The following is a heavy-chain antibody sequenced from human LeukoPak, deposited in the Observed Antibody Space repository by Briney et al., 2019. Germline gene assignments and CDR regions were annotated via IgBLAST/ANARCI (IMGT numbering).Heavy chain of an antibody. CDR2: ISWNSGSI. CDR3: AKDMWRDDSGDILTHYYYYGMDV. J-gene: IGHJ6*02. CDR1: GFTFDDYA. V-gene: IGHV3-9*01. Sequence: PGGSLRLSCAASGFTFDDYAMHWVRQAPGKGLEWVSGISWNSGSIGYADSVKGRFTISRDNAKNSLYLQMNSLRAEDTALYYCAKDMWRDDSGDILTHYYYYGMDVWGQGTTVTVSS. D-gene: IGHD3-9*01.